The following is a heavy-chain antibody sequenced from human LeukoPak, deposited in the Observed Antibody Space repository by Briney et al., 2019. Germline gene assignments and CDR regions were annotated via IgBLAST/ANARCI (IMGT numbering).Heavy chain of an antibody. CDR1: GFTFCTYN. J-gene: IGHJ3*02. D-gene: IGHD1-14*01. CDR2: ISSSSGYI. Sequence: GGTLRLSCAASGFTFCTYNMNWVRQTPGKGLEWVSSISSSSGYIYYASSVRGRFTISRDNAENSVYLQMNSLRAEDTAVYYCARDLENRLYNRRTDAFDIWGQGTMVTVSS. CDR3: ARDLENRLYNRRTDAFDI. V-gene: IGHV3-21*01.